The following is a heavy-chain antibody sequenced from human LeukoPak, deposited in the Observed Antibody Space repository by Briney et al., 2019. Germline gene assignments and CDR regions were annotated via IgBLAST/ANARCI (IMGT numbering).Heavy chain of an antibody. CDR2: IKLSSGII. V-gene: IGHV1-46*01. CDR1: GYTFSSYY. D-gene: IGHD3/OR15-3a*01. CDR3: ARDRKIFGPSVSYYYYYMDV. Sequence: ASVKVSCKASGYTFSSYYIHWVRQAPGQGLEWMGIIKLSSGIIASTQRFQGRITMTRDTSISTAYMELSRLRSDDTAVYYCARDRKIFGPSVSYYYYYMDVWGKGTTVTVSS. J-gene: IGHJ6*03.